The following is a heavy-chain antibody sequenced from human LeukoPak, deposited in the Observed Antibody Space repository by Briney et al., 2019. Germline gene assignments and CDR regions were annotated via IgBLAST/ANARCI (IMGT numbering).Heavy chain of an antibody. CDR1: GFTFSSYA. J-gene: IGHJ4*02. D-gene: IGHD2-2*01. CDR3: ARDGPIVVVAAALDY. Sequence: GRSLRLSCAASGFTFSSYAMHWVRQAPGKGLEWVAVISYDGSNKYYADSVKGRFTISRDNSKNTLYLQMNSLRAEDTAVYYCARDGPIVVVAAALDYWGQGTLVTVSS. V-gene: IGHV3-30*01. CDR2: ISYDGSNK.